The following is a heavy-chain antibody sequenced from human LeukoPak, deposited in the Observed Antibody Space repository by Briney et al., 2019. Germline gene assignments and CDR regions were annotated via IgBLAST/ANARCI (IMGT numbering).Heavy chain of an antibody. CDR2: INPNSGGT. V-gene: IGHV1-2*02. J-gene: IGHJ4*02. D-gene: IGHD6-6*01. CDR1: GYTFTGYY. Sequence: ASVKVSCKASGYTFTGYYMHWVRQAPGQGLEWMGWINPNSGGTNYAQKFQGRVTMTRDTSISTAYMELSRLRSDDTAVYYCARASHSSSPFDYWGQGTLVTVSS. CDR3: ARASHSSSPFDY.